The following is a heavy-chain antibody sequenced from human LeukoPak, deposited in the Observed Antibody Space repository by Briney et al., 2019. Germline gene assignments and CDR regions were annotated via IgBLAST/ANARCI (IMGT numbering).Heavy chain of an antibody. J-gene: IGHJ3*02. Sequence: GSLRLSCAASGFTFSGYWMSWVRQPPGKGLEWIGSIYYSGSTYYNPSLKSRVTISVDTSKNQFSLKLSSVTDADTAVYYCARWGEGYCSGGSCYFGSRAFDIWGQGTMVTVSS. D-gene: IGHD2-15*01. CDR1: GFTFSGYW. CDR3: ARWGEGYCSGGSCYFGSRAFDI. CDR2: IYYSGST. V-gene: IGHV4-39*01.